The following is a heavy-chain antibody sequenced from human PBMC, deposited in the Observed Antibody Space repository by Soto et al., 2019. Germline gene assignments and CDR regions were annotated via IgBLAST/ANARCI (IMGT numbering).Heavy chain of an antibody. CDR2: ISAYNGNT. Sequence: QVQLVQSGAEVKKPGASVKVSCKASGYTFTSYGISRVRQAPGQGLERMGWISAYNGNTNYAQKVQGRVTKTTDTSTSTAYMELRSLRSDDTAVYYCARDSDYDFGSGARRPGTRSFDPWGQGTLVTVSS. CDR3: ARDSDYDFGSGARRPGTRSFDP. D-gene: IGHD3-3*01. V-gene: IGHV1-18*01. J-gene: IGHJ5*02. CDR1: GYTFTSYG.